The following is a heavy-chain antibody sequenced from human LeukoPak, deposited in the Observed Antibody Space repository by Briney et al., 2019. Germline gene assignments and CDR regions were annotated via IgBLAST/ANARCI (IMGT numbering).Heavy chain of an antibody. CDR1: GVTLGA. J-gene: IGHJ4*02. D-gene: IGHD3-10*01. CDR2: IGDSGGST. CDR3: AKYRGFGDSYDS. V-gene: IGHV3-23*01. Sequence: PGGSLRLSCAASGVTLGAMSWRRQAPRKALEWVSTIGDSGGSTYYADSVKGRFTISRDNSKNTLYLQMNSLRADDSAVYYCAKYRGFGDSYDSWGQGTLVTVSS.